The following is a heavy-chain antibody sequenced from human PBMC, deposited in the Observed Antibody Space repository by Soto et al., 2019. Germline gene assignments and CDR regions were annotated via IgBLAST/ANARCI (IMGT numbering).Heavy chain of an antibody. Sequence: GGSLRLSCAASGFTVSSNYMSWVRQAPGKGLEWVSVIYSGGSTYYADSVKGRFTISRDNSKNTLYLQMNSLRAEDTAVYYCARAGDYDILTGYYGYYYYGMDVWGQGTTVTVSS. CDR2: IYSGGST. CDR3: ARAGDYDILTGYYGYYYYGMDV. V-gene: IGHV3-53*01. CDR1: GFTVSSNY. J-gene: IGHJ6*02. D-gene: IGHD3-9*01.